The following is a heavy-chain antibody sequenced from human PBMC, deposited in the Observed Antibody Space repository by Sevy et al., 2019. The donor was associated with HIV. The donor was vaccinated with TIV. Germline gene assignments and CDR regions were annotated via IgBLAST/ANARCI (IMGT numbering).Heavy chain of an antibody. Sequence: GGSLRLSCAASGFTFRTYSMNWVRQAPGKGLERLSYISRSSRTIYYADSVEGRFTISRDNAKNSLYLQINSLRAEDTAVYYCARAYSGGWPQGAWTDYWGQGTLVTVSS. J-gene: IGHJ4*02. CDR2: ISRSSRTI. CDR3: ARAYSGGWPQGAWTDY. V-gene: IGHV3-48*01. CDR1: GFTFRTYS. D-gene: IGHD6-19*01.